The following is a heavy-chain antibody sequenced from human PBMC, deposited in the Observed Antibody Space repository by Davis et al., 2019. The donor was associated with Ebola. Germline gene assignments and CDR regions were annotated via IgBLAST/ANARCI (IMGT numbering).Heavy chain of an antibody. Sequence: GESLKISCAASGFTFNIYAMSWVRQAPGKGLEWVSATTLSGASTYYAESVKGRFTISRDNSRNTLYLQMSSLRADDTAVYYCAKDNAYGDYESYWGQGTLVTVSS. CDR2: TTLSGAST. D-gene: IGHD4-17*01. J-gene: IGHJ4*02. CDR3: AKDNAYGDYESY. CDR1: GFTFNIYA. V-gene: IGHV3-23*01.